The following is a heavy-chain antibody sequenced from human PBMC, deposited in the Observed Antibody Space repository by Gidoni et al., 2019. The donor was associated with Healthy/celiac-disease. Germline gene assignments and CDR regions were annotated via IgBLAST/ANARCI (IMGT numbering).Heavy chain of an antibody. CDR3: AKDLAYDYVWGSYRPGGDAFDI. J-gene: IGHJ3*02. CDR1: GFTFSSYA. D-gene: IGHD3-16*02. Sequence: EVQLLESGGGLVQPGGSLRLSCAASGFTFSSYAMRWVRQAPGKGLEWVSAISGSGGSTYYADSVKGRFTISRDNSKNTLYLQMNSLRAEDTAVYYCAKDLAYDYVWGSYRPGGDAFDIWGQGTMVTVSS. CDR2: ISGSGGST. V-gene: IGHV3-23*01.